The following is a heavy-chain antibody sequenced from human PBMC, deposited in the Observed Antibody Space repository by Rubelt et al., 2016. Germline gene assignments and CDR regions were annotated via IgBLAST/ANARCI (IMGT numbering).Heavy chain of an antibody. J-gene: IGHJ4*02. Sequence: KSQRGGLEWVSLISGNGRSTYDADSVKGRFTISRDNSRNMLYLQMNNLRAEDTAVYYCAKDHFGVVIPRFYFDYWGQGTLVTVSS. V-gene: IGHV3-23*01. D-gene: IGHD3-3*01. CDR2: ISGNGRST. CDR3: AKDHFGVVIPRFYFDY.